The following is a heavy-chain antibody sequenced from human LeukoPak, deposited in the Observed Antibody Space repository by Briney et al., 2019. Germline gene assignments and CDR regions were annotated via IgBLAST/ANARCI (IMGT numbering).Heavy chain of an antibody. J-gene: IGHJ6*02. CDR3: AKVGLYSSRTDYYGMDV. V-gene: IGHV3-30*18. CDR1: GFTFSSYG. D-gene: IGHD6-13*01. CDR2: TSYDGSNK. Sequence: GGSLRLSCAASGFTFSSYGMHWVRQAPGKGLEWVAVTSYDGSNKYYADSVKGRFTISRDNSKNTLYLQMNSLRAEDTAVYYCAKVGLYSSRTDYYGMDVWGQGTTVTVSS.